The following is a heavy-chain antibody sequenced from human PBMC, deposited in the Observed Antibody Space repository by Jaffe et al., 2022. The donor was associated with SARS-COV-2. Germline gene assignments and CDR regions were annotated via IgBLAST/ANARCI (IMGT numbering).Heavy chain of an antibody. CDR3: ARDVGVVGPELDL. D-gene: IGHD2-15*01. CDR2: IWFDGSKT. J-gene: IGHJ5*02. V-gene: IGHV3-33*01. Sequence: QEQLVESGGGVVQPGRSLRLSCVASGYTFSSHGMHWFRQAPGRGLDWVAVIWFDGSKTYYADSVKGRFTISRDDSKNTLVLQMNSLRGEDTGVYYCARDVGVVGPELDLWGQGTLVTVSS. CDR1: GYTFSSHG.